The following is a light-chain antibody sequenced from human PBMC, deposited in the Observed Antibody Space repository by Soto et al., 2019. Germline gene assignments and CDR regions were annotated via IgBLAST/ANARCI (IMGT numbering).Light chain of an antibody. J-gene: IGKJ4*01. CDR1: QSISSW. V-gene: IGKV1-5*03. CDR3: QQYNSYSPLT. CDR2: KAS. Sequence: DIQRTQSPSTLSASVGDRVTITCRASQSISSWLAWYQQKPGKAPKLLIYKASGLESGVPSRFSGSGSGTDFTLTISSLQPDDFATYYCQQYNSYSPLTCGGWTKVEIK.